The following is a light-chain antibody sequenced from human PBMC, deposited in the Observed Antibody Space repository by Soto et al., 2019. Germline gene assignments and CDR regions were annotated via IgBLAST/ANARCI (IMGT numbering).Light chain of an antibody. V-gene: IGKV1-5*03. CDR2: KAS. CDR3: QQYNSG. CDR1: QSIRSW. J-gene: IGKJ1*01. Sequence: IQMTQSPSTLSASVGDRVTITCRASQSIRSWMAWYQHKPGKAPKLLIYKASSLESGVPSRFSGSGSGTEFTLTISSLQPDDFATYYCQQYNSGFGQGTKVEIK.